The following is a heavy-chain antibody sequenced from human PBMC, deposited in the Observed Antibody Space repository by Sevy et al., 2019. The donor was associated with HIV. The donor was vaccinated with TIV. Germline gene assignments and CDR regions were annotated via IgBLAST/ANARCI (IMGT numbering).Heavy chain of an antibody. J-gene: IGHJ4*02. CDR1: AVPFSNYA. CDR3: AKEDTHRRRDF. Sequence: GGSLRLSCAASAVPFSNYAMSWVRQAPGKGLEWVSTIRTSGSTTNYAGPVRGRFTISSDNSRNTLYLQMNTLRVEDTAVYYCAKEDTHRRRDFWGQGTLVTVSS. CDR2: IRTSGSTT. V-gene: IGHV3-23*01.